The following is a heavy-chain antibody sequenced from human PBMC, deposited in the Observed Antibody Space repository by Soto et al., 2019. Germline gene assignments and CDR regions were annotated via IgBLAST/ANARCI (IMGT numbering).Heavy chain of an antibody. V-gene: IGHV1-3*01. D-gene: IGHD3-3*01. Sequence: QVRLVQSGAEVQKPGASVKVSCKASGYIFTRYSVNWVRQAPGQRPEWMGWMNPGNANTKYSQKFLGRVPFTLDTSAPTFYMEVHSLTSEDTAVYYCARVKVVNFFGVGDHWGQGTLVTVS. CDR1: GYIFTRYS. CDR2: MNPGNANT. CDR3: ARVKVVNFFGVGDH. J-gene: IGHJ4*02.